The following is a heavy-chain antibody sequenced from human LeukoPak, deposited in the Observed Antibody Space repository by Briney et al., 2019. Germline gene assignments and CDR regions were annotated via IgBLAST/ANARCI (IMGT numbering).Heavy chain of an antibody. V-gene: IGHV1-69*05. CDR3: AGLYSGSYSSDY. Sequence: GSSVKVSCKASGGTFSSYAISWVRQAPGQGLEWMEGIIPIFGTANYAQKFQGRVTITTDESTSTAYMELSSLRSEDTAVYYCAGLYSGSYSSDYWGQGTLVTVSS. CDR1: GGTFSSYA. J-gene: IGHJ4*02. D-gene: IGHD1-26*01. CDR2: IIPIFGTA.